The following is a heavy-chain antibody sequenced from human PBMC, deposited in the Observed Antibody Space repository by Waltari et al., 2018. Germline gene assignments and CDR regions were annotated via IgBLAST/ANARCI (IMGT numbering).Heavy chain of an antibody. V-gene: IGHV1-69*13. Sequence: QVQLVQSGAEVKKPGSSVKVSCKASGGTFSSYAISWVRQAPGQGLEWMGGIIPIFGTANYAQKFQGRGTITADESTSTAYMELSSLRSEDTAVYYWARAHYYDSSGSPRDFDYWGQGTLVTVSS. CDR3: ARAHYYDSSGSPRDFDY. CDR1: GGTFSSYA. D-gene: IGHD3-22*01. J-gene: IGHJ4*02. CDR2: IIPIFGTA.